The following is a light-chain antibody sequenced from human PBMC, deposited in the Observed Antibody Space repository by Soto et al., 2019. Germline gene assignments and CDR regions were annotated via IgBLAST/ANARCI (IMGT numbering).Light chain of an antibody. CDR1: QSVSGW. V-gene: IGKV1-5*01. CDR3: QQYETFSGT. J-gene: IGKJ1*01. CDR2: DAS. Sequence: TQMTQSPSTLSTSLGNTVTSTYLASQSVSGWLAWYQQKPGEAPKLLIYDASALPRGVPSRFSGSGSGTKFTLTIASLQPDDFATYYCQQYETFSGTFGPGTKVDI.